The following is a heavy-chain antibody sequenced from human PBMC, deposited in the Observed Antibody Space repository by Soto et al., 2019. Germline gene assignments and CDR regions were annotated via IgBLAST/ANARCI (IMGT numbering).Heavy chain of an antibody. Sequence: VQLVESGGGLVQPGGSLRLSCAASGFTFSSYWMSWVRQAPGKGLEWVANIKQDGSEKYYVDSVKGRFTISRDNAKNSLYLQMNSLRAEDTAVYYCARDGTYSGYDYGYFDYWGQGTLVTVSS. CDR2: IKQDGSEK. V-gene: IGHV3-7*01. CDR1: GFTFSSYW. D-gene: IGHD5-12*01. J-gene: IGHJ4*02. CDR3: ARDGTYSGYDYGYFDY.